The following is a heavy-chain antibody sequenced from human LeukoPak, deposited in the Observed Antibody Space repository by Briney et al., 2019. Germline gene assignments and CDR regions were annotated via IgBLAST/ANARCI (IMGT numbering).Heavy chain of an antibody. CDR1: GFTFSSYA. CDR3: ANQPGIAAAGHFDY. CDR2: ISYDGSNK. D-gene: IGHD6-13*01. J-gene: IGHJ4*02. V-gene: IGHV3-30-3*01. Sequence: GGSLRLSCAASGFTFSSYAMHWVRQAPGKGLEWVAVISYDGSNKYYADSVKGRFTISRDNSKNTLYLQMNSLRAEDTAVYYCANQPGIAAAGHFDYWGQGTLVTVSS.